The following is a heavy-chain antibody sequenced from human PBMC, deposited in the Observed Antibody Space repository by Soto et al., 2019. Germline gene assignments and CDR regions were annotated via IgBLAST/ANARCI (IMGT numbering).Heavy chain of an antibody. Sequence: GSLFLSWAASGCMFHRYAMSWVRQTPGGGLECLANIDQDGSRKYYVDSMQGRFTISRDNAKDAVFLQMNNLRADDTAVYYCASEGDYSSSWLMGWADHIGGPYFDFRGQGTLGTLSS. CDR3: ASEGDYSSSWLMGWADHIGGPYFDF. CDR1: GCMFHRYA. V-gene: IGHV3-7*03. J-gene: IGHJ4*02. CDR2: IDQDGSRK. D-gene: IGHD6-13*01.